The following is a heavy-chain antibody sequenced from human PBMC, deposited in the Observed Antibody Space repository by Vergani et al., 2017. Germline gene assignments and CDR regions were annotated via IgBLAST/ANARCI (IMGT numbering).Heavy chain of an antibody. CDR1: VGTFSSYA. CDR3: ASGGMATVTESPKNWFDP. V-gene: IGHV1-69*12. D-gene: IGHD4-17*01. Sequence: QVQLGQSGAEVKKPGSSVKVSCKAFVGTFSSYAISWVRQAPGEGLEWMGGIIPIFGTANYTQKFQGRVTITADESTSTTYMGLSSLRSEDTAVYYCASGGMATVTESPKNWFDPWGQGTLVTVSS. J-gene: IGHJ5*02. CDR2: IIPIFGTA.